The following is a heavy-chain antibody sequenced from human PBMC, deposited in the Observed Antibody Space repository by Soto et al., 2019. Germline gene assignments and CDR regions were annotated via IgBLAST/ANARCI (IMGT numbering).Heavy chain of an antibody. CDR2: ISSSSSTI. CDR3: ARTEWPRERYYFDY. D-gene: IGHD5-12*01. J-gene: IGHJ4*02. CDR1: GFTFSSYS. Sequence: PGGSLRLSCAASGFTFSSYSMNWVRQAPGKGLEWVSYISSSSSTIYYADSVKGRFTISRDNAKNSLYLQMNSLGAEDTAVYYCARTEWPRERYYFDYWGQGTLVTVSS. V-gene: IGHV3-48*01.